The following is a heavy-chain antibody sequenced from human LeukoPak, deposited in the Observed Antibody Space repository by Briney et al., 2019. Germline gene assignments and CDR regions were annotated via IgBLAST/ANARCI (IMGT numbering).Heavy chain of an antibody. V-gene: IGHV3-23*01. CDR1: GFTFSSYA. J-gene: IGHJ4*02. D-gene: IGHD3-10*01. CDR3: ARVKRISGSGRHWAYFDY. CDR2: ISGSGGST. Sequence: PGGSLRLSCAASGFTFSSYAMSWVRQAPGKGLEWVSAISGSGGSTYYADSVKGRFTISRDNSKNTLYLQMNSLRAEDTAVYYCARVKRISGSGRHWAYFDYWGQGTLVTVSS.